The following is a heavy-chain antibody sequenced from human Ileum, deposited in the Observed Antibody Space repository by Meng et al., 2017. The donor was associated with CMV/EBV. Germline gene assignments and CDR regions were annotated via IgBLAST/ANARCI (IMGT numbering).Heavy chain of an antibody. D-gene: IGHD3-3*01. CDR2: INHGGSS. CDR3: ARASPQRRFLSY. V-gene: IGHV4-34*01. Sequence: QVQLRQWGAGVLKPSETLALMCAVYGGSFSEYHWRWIRQPPGKGLEWIGEINHGGSSNYNPSLKSRVTISVDRSRNQVSLKLTSVTAADTAVYYCARASPQRRFLSYWGQGTLVTVSS. CDR1: GGSFSEYH. J-gene: IGHJ4*02.